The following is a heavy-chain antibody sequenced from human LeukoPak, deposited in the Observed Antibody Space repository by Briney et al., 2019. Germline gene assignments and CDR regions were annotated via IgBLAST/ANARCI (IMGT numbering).Heavy chain of an antibody. J-gene: IGHJ4*02. V-gene: IGHV4-39*01. D-gene: IGHD3-10*01. CDR3: ARLRLAYYYGSGTRDY. CDR2: IYYSGST. Sequence: SETLSLTCTVSGGSISSSSYYWGWIRQPPGTGLEWIGSIYYSGSTYYNPSPKSRVTISVDTSKNQFSLKLSSVTAADTAVYYCARLRLAYYYGSGTRDYWGQGTLVTVSS. CDR1: GGSISSSSYY.